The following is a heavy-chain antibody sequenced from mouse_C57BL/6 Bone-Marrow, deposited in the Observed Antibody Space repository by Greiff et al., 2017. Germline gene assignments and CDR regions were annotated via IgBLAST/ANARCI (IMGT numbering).Heavy chain of an antibody. J-gene: IGHJ3*01. CDR1: GYTFTDYN. Sequence: EVKLQQSGPELVKPGASVKMSCKASGYTFTDYNMHWVKQSHGKSLEWIGYINPNNGGTSYNQKFKGKATLTVNKSSSTAYMELRSLTSEDSTVYYCARSYYSNSAWFAYWGQGTLVTVSA. CDR3: ARSYYSNSAWFAY. CDR2: INPNNGGT. V-gene: IGHV1-22*01. D-gene: IGHD2-5*01.